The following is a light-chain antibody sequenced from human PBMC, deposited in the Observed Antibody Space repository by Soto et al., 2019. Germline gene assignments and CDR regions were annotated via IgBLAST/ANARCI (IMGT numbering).Light chain of an antibody. CDR2: EVS. J-gene: IGLJ1*01. CDR3: SSYTSCSTLGV. Sequence: QSALTQPASVSGSPGQSITISCTGTSSDVGGYNYVSWYQQHPGKAPKLMIYEVSNRPSGVSNRFSGSKSGNTASLTISGLQAEDEADYYCSSYTSCSTLGVFGTGTKVTVL. V-gene: IGLV2-14*01. CDR1: SSDVGGYNY.